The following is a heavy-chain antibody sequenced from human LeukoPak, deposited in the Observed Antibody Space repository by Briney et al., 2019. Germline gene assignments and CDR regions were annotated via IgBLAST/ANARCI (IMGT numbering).Heavy chain of an antibody. D-gene: IGHD2-15*01. CDR2: ISSSSSYI. CDR3: TKGGGDSCCE. V-gene: IGHV3-21*01. Sequence: GGSLRLSCEASGFTFSSYTMNWVRQAPGKGLEWVSSISSSSSYIYYADSVKGRFTISRDNAKNSLCLQMNSLRAEDTAVYNCTKGGGDSCCEWGQGTLVTVSS. J-gene: IGHJ4*02. CDR1: GFTFSSYT.